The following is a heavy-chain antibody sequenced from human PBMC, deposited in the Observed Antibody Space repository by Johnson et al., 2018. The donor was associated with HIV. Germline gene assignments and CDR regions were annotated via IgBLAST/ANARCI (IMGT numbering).Heavy chain of an antibody. J-gene: IGHJ3*02. V-gene: IGHV3-30-3*01. CDR1: GFTFSSYA. D-gene: IGHD2-2*01. Sequence: QVQLVESGGGVVQPGRSLRLSCAASGFTFSSYAMHWVRQAPGKGLEWVAVISYDGSNKYYADSVKARFTISRDDDRNTLYLQMNSLRVEDTALYYCAKDGDDGDEADGTKGALDIWGQGTMVTVSS. CDR2: ISYDGSNK. CDR3: AKDGDDGDEADGTKGALDI.